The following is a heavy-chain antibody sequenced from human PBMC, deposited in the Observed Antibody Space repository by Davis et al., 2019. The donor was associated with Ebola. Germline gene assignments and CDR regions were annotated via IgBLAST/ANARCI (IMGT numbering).Heavy chain of an antibody. CDR3: ARENTYFGFWSGYYTTQGYGMDV. V-gene: IGHV3-21*04. CDR1: GFTFSSYS. D-gene: IGHD3-3*01. J-gene: IGHJ6*02. Sequence: GESLKISCAASGFTFSSYSMNWVRQAPGKGLEWVSSISSSSSYIYYADSVKGRFTISRDNAKNSLYLQMNSLRAEDTAVYYCARENTYFGFWSGYYTTQGYGMDVWGQGTTVTVSS. CDR2: ISSSSSYI.